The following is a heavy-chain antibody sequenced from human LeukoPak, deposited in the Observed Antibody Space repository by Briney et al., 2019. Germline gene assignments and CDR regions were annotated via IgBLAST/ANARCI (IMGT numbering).Heavy chain of an antibody. CDR2: INHSGST. D-gene: IGHD6-19*01. Sequence: SETLSLTCAVYGGSISSYYWSWIRQPPGKGLEWIGEINHSGSTNYNPSLKSRVTISVDTSKNQFSLKLSSVTAADTAVYYCARQWLVRTVDYWGQGTLVTVSS. CDR1: GGSISSYY. J-gene: IGHJ4*02. V-gene: IGHV4-34*01. CDR3: ARQWLVRTVDY.